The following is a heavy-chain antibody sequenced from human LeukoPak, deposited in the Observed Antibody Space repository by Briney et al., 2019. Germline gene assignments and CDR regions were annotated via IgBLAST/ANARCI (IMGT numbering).Heavy chain of an antibody. D-gene: IGHD2-2*02. CDR3: ARDLRYCSSTSCYTLDY. J-gene: IGHJ4*02. CDR1: GFTLSKHW. V-gene: IGHV3-7*01. Sequence: GGSLRLSCAASGFTLSKHWMTWVRQAPGKGLECVAIIKQDGSEKYYVDSVKGRFTISRDNAKNSLYLQMNSLRAEDTAVYYCARDLRYCSSTSCYTLDYWGQGTLVTVSS. CDR2: IKQDGSEK.